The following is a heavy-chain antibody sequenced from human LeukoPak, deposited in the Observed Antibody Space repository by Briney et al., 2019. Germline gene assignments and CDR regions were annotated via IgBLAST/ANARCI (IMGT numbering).Heavy chain of an antibody. V-gene: IGHV1-69*04. Sequence: SVKVSCKASGGTSSSYAISWVRQAPGQGLEWMGRIIPIFGIANYAQKFQGRVTITADKSTSTAYMELSSLRSEDTAVYYCARYSGYNSFDYWGQGTLVTVSS. CDR1: GGTSSSYA. CDR2: IIPIFGIA. J-gene: IGHJ4*02. D-gene: IGHD5-12*01. CDR3: ARYSGYNSFDY.